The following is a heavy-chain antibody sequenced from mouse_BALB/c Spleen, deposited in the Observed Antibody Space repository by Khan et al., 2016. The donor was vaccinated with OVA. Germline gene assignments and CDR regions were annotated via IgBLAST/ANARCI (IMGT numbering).Heavy chain of an antibody. D-gene: IGHD2-2*01. CDR2: IRSGGHYT. J-gene: IGHJ4*01. CDR3: ARSLVDYHAVDY. Sequence: EVELVESGGGLVKPGGSLKLSCSTSGFTFSSYALSWVRQTPEKRLEWVATIRSGGHYTFYPDSVKGRFAISRANSKNTLYLPMSSLRSEATAMYYCARSLVDYHAVDYWGQGTSVTVSS. CDR1: GFTFSSYA. V-gene: IGHV5-9-3*01.